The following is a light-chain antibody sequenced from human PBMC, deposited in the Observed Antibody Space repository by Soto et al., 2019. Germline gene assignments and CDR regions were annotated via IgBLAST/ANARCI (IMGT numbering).Light chain of an antibody. CDR1: QSVSSSY. Sequence: IVLTQSPGTLSLSPGERVTLPCRASQSVSSSYLSWYQQKPGQAPRPLIFGSSSRATGIPDRFSGSGSGTDFTLTINRLEPEDFAVYYCQQYGTSPYTFGQGTK. J-gene: IGKJ2*01. CDR2: GSS. V-gene: IGKV3-20*01. CDR3: QQYGTSPYT.